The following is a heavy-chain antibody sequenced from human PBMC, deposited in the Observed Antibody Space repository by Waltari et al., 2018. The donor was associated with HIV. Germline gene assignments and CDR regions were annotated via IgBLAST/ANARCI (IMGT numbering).Heavy chain of an antibody. V-gene: IGHV1-8*01. Sequence: QEQLVQSGAEVKKPGASVKVSCKAFGYTFTDYDINWVRQATGQGLEWMGWMNSNSGNTGYAQKFQGRVTMTRDTSISTAYMELSGLTSADSAVYYCGRGRGWSIGHRTTYSDYWGQGTLVTVST. CDR3: GRGRGWSIGHRTTYSDY. CDR1: GYTFTDYD. CDR2: MNSNSGNT. D-gene: IGHD1-1*01. J-gene: IGHJ4*02.